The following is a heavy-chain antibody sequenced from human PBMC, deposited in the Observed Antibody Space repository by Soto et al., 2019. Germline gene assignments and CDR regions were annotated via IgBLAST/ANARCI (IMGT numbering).Heavy chain of an antibody. J-gene: IGHJ6*02. V-gene: IGHV4-59*01. Sequence: SETLSLTCTVSGGSISSYYWSWIRQPPGKGLEWIGYIYYSGSTNYNPSLKSRVTISVDMSKNQFSLKLSSMTAADTAVYYCAREGYGGGYYYYYGMDVWGQGTTVTVSS. D-gene: IGHD5-12*01. CDR3: AREGYGGGYYYYYGMDV. CDR2: IYYSGST. CDR1: GGSISSYY.